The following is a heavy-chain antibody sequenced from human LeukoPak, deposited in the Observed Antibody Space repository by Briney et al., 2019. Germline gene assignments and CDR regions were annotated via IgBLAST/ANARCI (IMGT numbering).Heavy chain of an antibody. J-gene: IGHJ4*02. Sequence: SSETLSLTCTVSGDSISTYYWSWIRQPPGKGLEWIGYIYYRVTSDYNPSLKSRVTMSVDMSTRQISLKLSSVTAADTAVYYCARAVGSDGSGSLWGPGTLVTVSS. CDR2: IYYRVTS. CDR3: ARAVGSDGSGSL. D-gene: IGHD3-10*01. CDR1: GDSISTYY. V-gene: IGHV4-59*01.